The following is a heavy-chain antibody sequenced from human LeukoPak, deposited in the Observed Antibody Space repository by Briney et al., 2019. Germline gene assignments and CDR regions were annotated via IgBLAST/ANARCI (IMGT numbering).Heavy chain of an antibody. V-gene: IGHV3-23*01. CDR1: GFTFSIYA. D-gene: IGHD2-8*01. CDR3: ARRRNIVLPPDY. J-gene: IGHJ4*02. CDR2: ISGGGGST. Sequence: GGSLRLSCAASGFTFSIYAMSWVRQAPGKGLEWVSAISGGGGSTYYADSVKGRFTISRDSSKNTLYLQMNSLRAGDTAVYYCARRRNIVLPPDYWGQGTLVTVSS.